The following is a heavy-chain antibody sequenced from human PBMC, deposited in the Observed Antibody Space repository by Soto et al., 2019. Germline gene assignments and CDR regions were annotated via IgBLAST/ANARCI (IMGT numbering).Heavy chain of an antibody. V-gene: IGHV3-21*01. J-gene: IGHJ5*02. D-gene: IGHD6-13*01. CDR2: ISSSSSYI. CDR3: ARDLMYSSSWYPNWFDP. Sequence: GGSLRLSCAASGFTFSSYSMNWVRQAPGKGLEWVSSISSSSSYIYYADSVKGRFTISRDNAKTSLYLQMNSLRAEDTAVYYCARDLMYSSSWYPNWFDPWGQGTLVTVSS. CDR1: GFTFSSYS.